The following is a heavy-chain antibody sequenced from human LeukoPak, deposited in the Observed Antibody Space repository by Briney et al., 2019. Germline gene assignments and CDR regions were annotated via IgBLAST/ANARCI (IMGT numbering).Heavy chain of an antibody. CDR3: ARDANFWSGYYLGGYYYYMDV. D-gene: IGHD3-3*01. Sequence: SETLSLTCTVSGGSISSYYWSWIRQPPGKGLEWIGYIYYSGSTNYNPSLKSRVTISVDTSKNQFSLKLSSVTAADTAVYYCARDANFWSGYYLGGYYYYMDVWVKGTTVTVSS. CDR1: GGSISSYY. J-gene: IGHJ6*03. CDR2: IYYSGST. V-gene: IGHV4-59*12.